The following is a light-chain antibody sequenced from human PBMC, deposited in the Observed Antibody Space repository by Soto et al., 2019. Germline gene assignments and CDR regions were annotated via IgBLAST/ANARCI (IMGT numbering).Light chain of an antibody. Sequence: QSVLTQPPSASGAPGQRVTIPCSGRSSNIGSHFVSWYQHLPGTAPKIFIYRDNQRPAGVPDRFSGSKSGISASLAINGLRSEDEGDYFCAVWDASLNGPVFGGGTQLTVL. V-gene: IGLV1-47*01. CDR2: RDN. CDR1: SSNIGSHF. J-gene: IGLJ7*01. CDR3: AVWDASLNGPV.